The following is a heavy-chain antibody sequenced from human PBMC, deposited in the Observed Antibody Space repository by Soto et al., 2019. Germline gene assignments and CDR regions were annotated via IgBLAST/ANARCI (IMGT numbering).Heavy chain of an antibody. D-gene: IGHD3-10*01. V-gene: IGHV1-3*01. CDR3: ARGSGRRYHVEYYFDY. Sequence: QVQLVQSGAEVKKPGASVKVSCKASGYTFTSYAMHWVRQAPGQRLEWMGWINAGNGNTKYSQKFQGRVTITRDTSASTAYMELSSLRSEDTAVYYCARGSGRRYHVEYYFDYWGQGTLVTVSS. J-gene: IGHJ4*02. CDR1: GYTFTSYA. CDR2: INAGNGNT.